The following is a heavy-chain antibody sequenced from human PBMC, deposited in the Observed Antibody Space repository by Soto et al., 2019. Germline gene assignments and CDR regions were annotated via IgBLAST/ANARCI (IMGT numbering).Heavy chain of an antibody. D-gene: IGHD1-7*01. CDR1: SGSISSSNW. CDR2: IYHSGST. CDR3: ARGLELRLPYYYYYMDV. V-gene: IGHV4-4*02. J-gene: IGHJ6*03. Sequence: QVQLQESGPGLVKPSGTLSLTCAVSSGSISSSNWWSWVRQPPGKGLEWIGEIYHSGSTNYNPSLKSRVTISVDKSKNQFSLKLSSVTAADTAVYYCARGLELRLPYYYYYMDVWGKGTTVTVSS.